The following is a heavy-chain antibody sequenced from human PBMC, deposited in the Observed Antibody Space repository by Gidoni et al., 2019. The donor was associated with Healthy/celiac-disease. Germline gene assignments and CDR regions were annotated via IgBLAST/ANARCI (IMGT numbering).Heavy chain of an antibody. D-gene: IGHD3-3*01. J-gene: IGHJ4*02. Sequence: EVQLVQSGAEVKKPGESLQISCKGSGYSFTSYWIGWVRQMPGKGLEWMGIIYPGDSDTRYSPSFQGQVTISADKSISTAYLQWSSLKASDTAMYYCARGNDDFWSGYYPGGLDYWGQGTLVTVSS. CDR1: GYSFTSYW. CDR2: IYPGDSDT. CDR3: ARGNDDFWSGYYPGGLDY. V-gene: IGHV5-51*03.